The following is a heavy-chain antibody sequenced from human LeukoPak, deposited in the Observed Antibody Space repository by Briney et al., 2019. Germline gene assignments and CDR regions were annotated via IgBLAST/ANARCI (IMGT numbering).Heavy chain of an antibody. V-gene: IGHV1-18*01. Sequence: ASVKVSCKASGYTFTNYGISWVRQAPGQGLEWMGWITTYNDNTNCAQKLQGRVTMTTDTSTSTAYMELRSLRSDDTAVYYCARGKGGYGYYYYYYMDVWGKGTTVTISS. CDR3: ARGKGGYGYYYYYYMDV. CDR2: ITTYNDNT. CDR1: GYTFTNYG. D-gene: IGHD5-12*01. J-gene: IGHJ6*03.